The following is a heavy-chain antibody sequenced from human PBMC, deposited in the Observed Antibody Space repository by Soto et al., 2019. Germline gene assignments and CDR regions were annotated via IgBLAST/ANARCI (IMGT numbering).Heavy chain of an antibody. CDR3: ARSSLTVVVAAIGWFDP. CDR1: GYTFTGYY. CDR2: INPNSGGT. V-gene: IGHV1-2*02. Sequence: GASVKVSCKASGYTFTGYYMHWVRQAPGQGLEWMGWINPNSGGTNYAQKFQGRVTMTRDTSISTACMELSRLRSDDTAVYYCARSSLTVVVAAIGWFDPWGQGTLVTVSS. J-gene: IGHJ5*02. D-gene: IGHD2-15*01.